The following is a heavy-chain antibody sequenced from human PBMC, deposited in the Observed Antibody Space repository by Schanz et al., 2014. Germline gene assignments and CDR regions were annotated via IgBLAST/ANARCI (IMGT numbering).Heavy chain of an antibody. CDR1: GYTFSSYS. J-gene: IGHJ6*02. CDR3: TRLRRADPNGFDV. Sequence: QVQLVQSGAEVKKPGASVKVSCKASGYTFSSYSMHWVRQVPGQGLEWLGRIMPLRGIGNNAWKFQDRLTITADKSMNITYMELSSLGTEDTAVYYCTRLRRADPNGFDVWGQGTTVTVS. CDR2: IMPLRGIG. D-gene: IGHD6-19*01. V-gene: IGHV1-69*02.